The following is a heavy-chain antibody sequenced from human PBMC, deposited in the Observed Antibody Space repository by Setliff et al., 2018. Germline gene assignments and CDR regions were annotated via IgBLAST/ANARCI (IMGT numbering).Heavy chain of an antibody. V-gene: IGHV3-72*01. Sequence: GGSLSLSCAASGFTLSDHYMDWVRQAPGKGLEWVGRIRKKTKSYSTDYAASVKGRFTMSRDDLKNSVDLQMNSLKTEDTAVYYCVRVLDYYDSNGYSVDAFDVWGQGTMVTVSS. CDR1: GFTLSDHY. D-gene: IGHD3-22*01. CDR2: IRKKTKSYST. J-gene: IGHJ3*01. CDR3: VRVLDYYDSNGYSVDAFDV.